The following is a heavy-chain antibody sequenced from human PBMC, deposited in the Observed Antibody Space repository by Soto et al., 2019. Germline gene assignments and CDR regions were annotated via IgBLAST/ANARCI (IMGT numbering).Heavy chain of an antibody. Sequence: ASVKVSCKASGYTFTINYMHWVRQAPGQGLEWMGIINPTGGSTTYAQKFQGRITMTSDTSTSTVYMELSSLGSEDTAIYYCARTINSFYYFDYWGQGTLVTVS. V-gene: IGHV1-46*03. CDR2: INPTGGST. J-gene: IGHJ4*02. D-gene: IGHD1-20*01. CDR3: ARTINSFYYFDY. CDR1: GYTFTINY.